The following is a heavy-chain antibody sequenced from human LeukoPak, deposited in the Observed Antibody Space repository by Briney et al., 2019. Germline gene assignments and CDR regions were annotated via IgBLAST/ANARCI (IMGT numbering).Heavy chain of an antibody. J-gene: IGHJ4*02. V-gene: IGHV4-61*08. CDR2: IYYIRNT. Sequence: SEALSLTCTVSGGSVGSGGYYWSWIRQPPGGGLEWIGDIYYIRNTNYNPSLKSRVTMSLDPSKNQFSLKLNSVTAADTAVYYCARTQSQSGSYRYYFAYWGQGTLVTVSS. D-gene: IGHD1-26*01. CDR1: GGSVGSGGYY. CDR3: ARTQSQSGSYRYYFAY.